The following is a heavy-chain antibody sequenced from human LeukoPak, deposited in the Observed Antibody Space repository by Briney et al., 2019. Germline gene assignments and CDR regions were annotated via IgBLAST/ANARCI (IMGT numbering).Heavy chain of an antibody. V-gene: IGHV3-11*04. CDR1: GFTFSDYY. J-gene: IGHJ4*02. D-gene: IGHD5-12*01. CDR2: ISSSGSTI. CDR3: AKDSGYDPLYYFDY. Sequence: GGSLRLSCAASGFTFSDYYMSWIRQAPGKGLEWVSYISSSGSTIYYADSVKGRFTISRDNAKNSLYLQMNSLRAEDTAVYYCAKDSGYDPLYYFDYWGQGTLVTVSS.